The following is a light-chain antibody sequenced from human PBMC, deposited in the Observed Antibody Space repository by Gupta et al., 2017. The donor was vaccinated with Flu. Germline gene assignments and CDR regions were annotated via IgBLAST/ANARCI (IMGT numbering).Light chain of an antibody. J-gene: IGKJ2*01. V-gene: IGKV2-30*02. CDR1: QSLVHSDGNIY. CDR3: RQGIYWLYT. CDR2: KVS. Sequence: VTLGQPASISCRSSQSLVHSDGNIYLNWFQQRPGQSPRRLIYKVSKRDSGVPDRISGSGSGTDFTLKISGVEAEDVGIYYCRQGIYWLYTFGQGTKLEIK.